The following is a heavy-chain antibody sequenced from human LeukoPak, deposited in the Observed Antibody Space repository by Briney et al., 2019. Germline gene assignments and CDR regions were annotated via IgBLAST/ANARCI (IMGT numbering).Heavy chain of an antibody. CDR1: GFTFSNAW. V-gene: IGHV3-30*03. CDR3: VREGVNPPDNPLDV. J-gene: IGHJ3*01. CDR2: ISYAGDDGGNI. Sequence: GGSLRLSCAASGFTFSNAWMIWVRQAPGKGLEWVAVISYAGDDGGNIYYADSVKGRFTISRDNSKSTLYLQMNSLRPEDTAVYYCVREGVNPPDNPLDVWGKGTVVTVSS. D-gene: IGHD3-10*01.